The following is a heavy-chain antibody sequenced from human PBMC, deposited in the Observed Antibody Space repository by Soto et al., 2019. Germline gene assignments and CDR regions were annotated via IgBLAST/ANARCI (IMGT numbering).Heavy chain of an antibody. Sequence: PGGSLRLSCGASELMLRTYSLNWVRQAPGEGLEWVSSITSSSSTMYYADSVKGRFTISRDNSKNTLYLQMNSLRAEDTAVYYYARPSGRWSQRYYFDYWGQGTLVTASS. V-gene: IGHV3-48*01. CDR3: ARPSGRWSQRYYFDY. D-gene: IGHD2-15*01. J-gene: IGHJ4*02. CDR2: ITSSSSTM. CDR1: ELMLRTYS.